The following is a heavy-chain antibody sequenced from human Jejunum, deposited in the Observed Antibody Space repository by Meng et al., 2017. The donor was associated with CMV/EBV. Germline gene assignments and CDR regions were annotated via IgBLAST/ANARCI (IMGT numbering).Heavy chain of an antibody. CDR1: GFTCSNYP. J-gene: IGHJ4*02. V-gene: IGHV3-30*14. D-gene: IGHD3-10*01. Sequence: GSGFTCSNYPMHWVRQAPGKGLEWVAYISYNGGRTYGADSVKGRFTISRDNSKNTVYLQMNSLRADDTAVYYCAREGTSSFSLDSWGQGTLVTVSS. CDR3: AREGTSSFSLDS. CDR2: ISYNGGRT.